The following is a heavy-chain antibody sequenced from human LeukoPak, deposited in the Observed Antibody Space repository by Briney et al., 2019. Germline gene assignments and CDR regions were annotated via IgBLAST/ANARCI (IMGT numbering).Heavy chain of an antibody. CDR1: GFTFSSYG. J-gene: IGHJ4*02. CDR3: AKAGD. Sequence: GRSLRLSCAASGFTFSSYGMHWVRQAPGKGLEWGAVISYDGSNKYYADSVKGRFTISRDNSKNTLYLQMNSLRAEDTAVYYCAKAGDWGQGTLVTVSS. D-gene: IGHD7-27*01. CDR2: ISYDGSNK. V-gene: IGHV3-30*18.